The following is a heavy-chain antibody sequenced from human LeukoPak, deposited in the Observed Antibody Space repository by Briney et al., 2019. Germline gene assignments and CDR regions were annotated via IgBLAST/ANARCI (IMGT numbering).Heavy chain of an antibody. D-gene: IGHD2-15*01. J-gene: IGHJ4*02. CDR3: WRDGGNRWFDF. V-gene: IGHV3-64D*06. Sequence: PGGSQRLSCSAPGFTFSSYAMHWVRQAPGKGLEYVSAIRNNGGTTYYADSVKGRFTISRDNSKNTLYLQMSSLRAEDTAVYYCWRDGGNRWFDFWGQGTLVTVSS. CDR1: GFTFSSYA. CDR2: IRNNGGTT.